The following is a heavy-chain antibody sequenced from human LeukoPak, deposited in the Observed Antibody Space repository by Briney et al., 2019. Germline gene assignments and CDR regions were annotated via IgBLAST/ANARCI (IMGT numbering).Heavy chain of an antibody. Sequence: GASVKVSCKASGYTFTSYYMHWVRQAPGQGLEWMGIINPSGGSTSYAQKFQGRVTMTRDTSTSTVYMELSSLRSEDTAVYYCARDEGGWYYYDSSGYNAFDIWGQGTMVTVSS. CDR2: INPSGGST. CDR1: GYTFTSYY. CDR3: ARDEGGWYYYDSSGYNAFDI. V-gene: IGHV1-46*01. J-gene: IGHJ3*02. D-gene: IGHD3-22*01.